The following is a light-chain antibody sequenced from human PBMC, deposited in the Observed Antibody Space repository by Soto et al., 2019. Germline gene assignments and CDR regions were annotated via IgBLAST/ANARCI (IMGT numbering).Light chain of an antibody. CDR2: EVT. CDR1: SCDVGGYDY. J-gene: IGLJ3*02. CDR3: SSLVDGNNYWV. Sequence: QSVLTQPPSASGSPGRSVTISCTGTSCDVGGYDYVSWFQQHPGKPPKLIIYEVTKRPSGVPDRFSASKSGNTASLTVCGLQAEDEAEYYCSSLVDGNNYWVFGGGTQLTVL. V-gene: IGLV2-8*01.